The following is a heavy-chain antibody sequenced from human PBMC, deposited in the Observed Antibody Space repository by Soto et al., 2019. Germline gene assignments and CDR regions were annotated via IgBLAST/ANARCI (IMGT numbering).Heavy chain of an antibody. D-gene: IGHD1-26*01. J-gene: IGHJ6*02. CDR1: ADSFTSHW. CDR3: ARFYSRAGVIDV. CDR2: TYPDDSDI. V-gene: IGHV5-51*01. Sequence: GESLKISCKGSADSFTSHWIAWVRQMPGKGLEWMGVTYPDDSDIRYSPSFQGQVTISADKSISTAYLQWSSLKASDTAIYYCARFYSRAGVIDVWGLGTSVTVSS.